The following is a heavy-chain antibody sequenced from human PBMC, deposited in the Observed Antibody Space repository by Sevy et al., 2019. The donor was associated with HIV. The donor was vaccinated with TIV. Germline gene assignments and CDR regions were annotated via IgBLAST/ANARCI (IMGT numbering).Heavy chain of an antibody. CDR2: ISSSSTI. Sequence: GGSLRLSCAASGFTFSSYSMNWVRQAPGKGLEWVSYISSSSTIYYADSVKGRFTISRDNAKNSLYLQMNSLRDEDTAVYYCARDTVAGTALDPWGQGTLVTVSS. D-gene: IGHD6-13*01. CDR3: ARDTVAGTALDP. V-gene: IGHV3-48*02. CDR1: GFTFSSYS. J-gene: IGHJ5*02.